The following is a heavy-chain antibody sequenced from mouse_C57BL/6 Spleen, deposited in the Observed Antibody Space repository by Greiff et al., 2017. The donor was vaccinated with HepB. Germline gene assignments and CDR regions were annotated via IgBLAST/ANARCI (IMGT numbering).Heavy chain of an antibody. V-gene: IGHV1-22*01. D-gene: IGHD1-1*01. CDR2: INPNNGGT. CDR3: ARNIRHYYGSSGFAY. CDR1: GYTFTDYN. J-gene: IGHJ3*01. Sequence: VQLQQSGPELVKPGASVKMSCKASGYTFTDYNMHWVKQSHGKSLEWIGYINPNNGGTSYNQKFKGKATLTVNKSSSTAYMELRSLTSEDSAVYYCARNIRHYYGSSGFAYWGQGTLVTVSA.